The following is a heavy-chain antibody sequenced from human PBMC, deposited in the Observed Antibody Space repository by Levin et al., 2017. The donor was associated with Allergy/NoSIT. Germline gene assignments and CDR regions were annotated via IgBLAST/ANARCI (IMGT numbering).Heavy chain of an antibody. Sequence: PGESLKISCAASGFTFSSYGMHWVRQAPGKGLEWVAVISYDGSNKYYADSVKGRFTISRDNSKNTLYLQMNSLRAEDTAVYYCAKPRAHTDYGDYGYFDYWGQGTLVTVSS. D-gene: IGHD4-17*01. CDR2: ISYDGSNK. V-gene: IGHV3-30*18. J-gene: IGHJ4*02. CDR1: GFTFSSYG. CDR3: AKPRAHTDYGDYGYFDY.